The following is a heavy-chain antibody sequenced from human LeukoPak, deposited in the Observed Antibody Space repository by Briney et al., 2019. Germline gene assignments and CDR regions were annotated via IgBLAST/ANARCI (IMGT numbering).Heavy chain of an antibody. CDR2: ISGSGGTT. Sequence: PGGSLRLSCAASGFTFTTYAMSWVRQAPGKGLEWVSAISGSGGTTYYADSVKGRFSISRDNSTNTLYLQMNSLRAEDTAVYYCAGLQYYFDYWGQGTLVTVSS. V-gene: IGHV3-23*01. D-gene: IGHD4-11*01. CDR1: GFTFTTYA. J-gene: IGHJ4*02. CDR3: AGLQYYFDY.